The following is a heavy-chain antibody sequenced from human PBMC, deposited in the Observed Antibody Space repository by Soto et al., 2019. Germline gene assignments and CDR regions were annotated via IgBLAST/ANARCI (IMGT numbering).Heavy chain of an antibody. CDR2: IIPIFGTA. CDR1: GGTFSSYA. V-gene: IGHV1-69*13. J-gene: IGHJ4*02. D-gene: IGHD3-10*01. Sequence: GASVKVSCKASGGTFSSYAISWVRQAPGQGLEWMGGIIPIFGTANYAQKFQGRVTITADESTSTAYMELSSLRSEDTAVYYCARRGLPYYYGSGSYYPFDYWGQGTLVTVSS. CDR3: ARRGLPYYYGSGSYYPFDY.